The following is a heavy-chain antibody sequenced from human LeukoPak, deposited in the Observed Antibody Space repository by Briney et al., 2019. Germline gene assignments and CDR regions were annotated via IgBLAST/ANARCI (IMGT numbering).Heavy chain of an antibody. CDR2: INWNGGST. V-gene: IGHV3-20*04. D-gene: IGHD4-17*01. J-gene: IGHJ4*02. CDR3: ARGHIDYAFDC. CDR1: GFTFDDYG. Sequence: GGSLRPSCAASGFTFDDYGMSWVRQAPGKGLEWVSGINWNGGSTGYADSVKGRFTISRDNAKKSLDLQMNSLRAEDTALYYCARGHIDYAFDCWGQGTLVTVSS.